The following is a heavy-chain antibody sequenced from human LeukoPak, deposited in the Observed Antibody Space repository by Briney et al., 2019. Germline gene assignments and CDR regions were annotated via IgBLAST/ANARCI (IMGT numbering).Heavy chain of an antibody. CDR3: ARSRYRGNYFDY. D-gene: IGHD1-26*01. Sequence: SETLSLTCAVYGGSFSGYCWSWIRQPPGKGLEWIGEINHSGSTNYNPSLKSRVTISVDTSKNQFSLKLSSVTAADTAVYYCARSRYRGNYFDYWGQGTLVTVSS. CDR1: GGSFSGYC. V-gene: IGHV4-34*01. CDR2: INHSGST. J-gene: IGHJ4*02.